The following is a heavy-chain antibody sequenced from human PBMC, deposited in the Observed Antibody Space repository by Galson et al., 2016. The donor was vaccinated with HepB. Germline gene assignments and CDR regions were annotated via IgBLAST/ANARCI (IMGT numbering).Heavy chain of an antibody. CDR3: AKKGYYERSGFWYFDA. CDR1: GFTFSNYAM. D-gene: IGHD3-22*01. Sequence: SLSLSCAASGFTFSNYAMTWVRQAPGKGLEWIGEVFHNGSTNYNPSLRSRVTILLDKSKNQFSLKVRYVTAADTAIYSCAKKGYYERSGFWYFDAWGRGTLVTVSS. V-gene: IGHV4-4*01. J-gene: IGHJ4*02. CDR2: VFHNGST.